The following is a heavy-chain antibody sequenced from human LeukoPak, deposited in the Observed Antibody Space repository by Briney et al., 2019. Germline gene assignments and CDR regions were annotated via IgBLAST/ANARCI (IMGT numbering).Heavy chain of an antibody. CDR2: ISYDGSNK. D-gene: IGHD3-10*01. J-gene: IGHJ4*02. V-gene: IGHV3-30*18. Sequence: GGSLRLSCAASGFTFSSYGMPWVRQAPGKGLEWVAVISYDGSNKYYADSVKGRFTISRDNSKNTLYLQMNSLRAEDTAVYYCANAGGMVRGVMVGEWGQGTLVTVSS. CDR1: GFTFSSYG. CDR3: ANAGGMVRGVMVGE.